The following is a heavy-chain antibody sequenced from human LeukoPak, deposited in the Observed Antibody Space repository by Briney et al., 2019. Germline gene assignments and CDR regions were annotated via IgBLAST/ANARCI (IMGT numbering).Heavy chain of an antibody. Sequence: GESLKISCKGSGYTITNCWIGWVRQMPGKGLEWMGTIYPGDSDTRYSPSFQGQVTISADKSISTAYLQWSSLKASDTAMYYCARRSGYSSGWTALDYWGQGTLVTVSS. CDR2: IYPGDSDT. V-gene: IGHV5-51*01. CDR1: GYTITNCW. D-gene: IGHD6-19*01. J-gene: IGHJ4*02. CDR3: ARRSGYSSGWTALDY.